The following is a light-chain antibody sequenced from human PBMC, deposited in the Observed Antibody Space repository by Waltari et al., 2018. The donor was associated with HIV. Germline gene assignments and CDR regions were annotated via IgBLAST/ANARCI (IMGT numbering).Light chain of an antibody. CDR2: GNN. CDR3: QSYDSSLTGSV. V-gene: IGLV1-40*01. J-gene: IGLJ2*01. Sequence: QSVLTQPPSVSGAPGQRVTISCTGSSSHIGAGYDVHWYQQVPGTAPNLLTYGNNNRPSGVPDRFSASKSGASPSLAITGLQAEDEADYYCQSYDSSLTGSVFGGGTKLTVL. CDR1: SSHIGAGYD.